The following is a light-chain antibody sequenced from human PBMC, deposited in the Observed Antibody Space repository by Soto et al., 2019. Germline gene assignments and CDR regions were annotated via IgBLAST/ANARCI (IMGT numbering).Light chain of an antibody. CDR1: QSVSSSY. Sequence: EIVLTQSPGTLSLSPGERATLSCRASQSVSSSYLAWYQQKPGQSPRLLIYDASNRATGIPARFSGSGSGTDFILTISSLEPEDSGVYYCQQRNDWVTFGGGTKVDIK. J-gene: IGKJ4*01. V-gene: IGKV3D-20*02. CDR2: DAS. CDR3: QQRNDWVT.